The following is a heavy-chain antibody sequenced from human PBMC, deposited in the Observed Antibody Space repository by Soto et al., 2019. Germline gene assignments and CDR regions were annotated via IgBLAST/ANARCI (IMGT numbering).Heavy chain of an antibody. CDR2: INPNSGGT. CDR1: GYTFTGYC. CDR3: ARDYDSSGYPRYYFVY. Sequence: AASVKVSCKASGYTFTGYCMHWVRQAPGQGLEWMGWINPNSGGTNYAQKFQGWVTMTRDTSISTAYMELSRLRSDDTAVYYCARDYDSSGYPRYYFVYWGQGTLVTVSS. J-gene: IGHJ4*02. V-gene: IGHV1-2*04. D-gene: IGHD3-22*01.